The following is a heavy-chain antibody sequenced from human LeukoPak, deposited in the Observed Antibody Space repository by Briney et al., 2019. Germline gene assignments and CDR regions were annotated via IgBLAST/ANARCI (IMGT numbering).Heavy chain of an antibody. D-gene: IGHD5-18*01. J-gene: IGHJ4*02. CDR2: ISFDGSNK. V-gene: IGHV3-30*04. CDR1: GFTFNTYA. CDR3: ARESGYSYGRFDY. Sequence: GSLRLSCAASGFTFNTYAMHWVRQAPGEGLEWVAVISFDGSNKYYADSVKGRFTISRDNSKNTMYMKMNSLRAEDTAVYYCARESGYSYGRFDYWGQGTLVTVSS.